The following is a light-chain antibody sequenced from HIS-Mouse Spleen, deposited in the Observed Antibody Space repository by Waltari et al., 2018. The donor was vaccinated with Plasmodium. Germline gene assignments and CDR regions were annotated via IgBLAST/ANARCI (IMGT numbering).Light chain of an antibody. Sequence: SYELTQPPSVSVSPGHTARITCPGDALPKKYAYWYQQKSGQAPLLVIYEDSKRPSGSPGRFAGSSSGTMATLTISGAQVEDEADYYCYSTDSSGNHRVFGGGTKLTVL. V-gene: IGLV3-10*01. CDR1: ALPKKY. CDR2: EDS. CDR3: YSTDSSGNHRV. J-gene: IGLJ3*02.